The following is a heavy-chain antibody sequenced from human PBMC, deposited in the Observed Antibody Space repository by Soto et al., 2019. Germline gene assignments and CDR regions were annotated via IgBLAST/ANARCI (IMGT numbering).Heavy chain of an antibody. D-gene: IGHD3-10*01. V-gene: IGHV4-31*03. Sequence: QVQLQESGPGLVKPSQTLSLTCTVSGGSVNVGDHYWSWIRQFPGRGLEWIGYISYSGNTYYNPSLKGRDTLSLDISKSQFSRKLASVTAADTAMYYCAREEVAYFGSGSHNWFDPWGQGTLVTVSS. CDR3: AREEVAYFGSGSHNWFDP. CDR1: GGSVNVGDHY. CDR2: ISYSGNT. J-gene: IGHJ5*02.